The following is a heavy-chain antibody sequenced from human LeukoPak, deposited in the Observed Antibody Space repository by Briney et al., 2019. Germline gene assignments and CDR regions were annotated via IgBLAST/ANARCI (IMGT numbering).Heavy chain of an antibody. V-gene: IGHV4-39*07. D-gene: IGHD4-23*01. CDR3: ARDVDGGNSLLFDY. CDR1: GGSISSSSYF. CDR2: IYYSGST. Sequence: PSETLSLTCTVSGGSISSSSYFWGWIRQPPGKGLEWIGSIYYSGSTYYNPSLKSRVTISVDTSKNQFSLKLSSVTAADTAVYYCARDVDGGNSLLFDYWGQGTLVTVSS. J-gene: IGHJ4*02.